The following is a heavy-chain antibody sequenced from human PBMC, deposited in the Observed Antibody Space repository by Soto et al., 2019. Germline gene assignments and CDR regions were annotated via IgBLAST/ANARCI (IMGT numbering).Heavy chain of an antibody. V-gene: IGHV1-69*06. CDR1: GGTFSSYA. Sequence: SVKVSCKASGGTFSSYAISWVRQAPGQGLEWMGGIIPIFGTANYAQKFQGRVTITADKPTSTAYMELSSLRSEDTAVYYCARDLDDSSGYYDYWGQGTLVTVSS. CDR3: ARDLDDSSGYYDY. D-gene: IGHD3-22*01. CDR2: IIPIFGTA. J-gene: IGHJ4*02.